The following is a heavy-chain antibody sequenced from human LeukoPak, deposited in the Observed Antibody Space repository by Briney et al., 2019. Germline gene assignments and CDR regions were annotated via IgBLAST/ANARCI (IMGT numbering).Heavy chain of an antibody. J-gene: IGHJ6*02. D-gene: IGHD3-16*01. CDR2: IYYSGST. Sequence: SETLSLTCTVSGGSISSYYWSWIRQPPGKGLEWIGYIYYSGSTNYNPSLKSRVTISVDTSKNQFSLKLSSVTAADTAVYYCARHSFDYGSYYYGMDVWGQGTTVTVSS. CDR1: GGSISSYY. V-gene: IGHV4-59*08. CDR3: ARHSFDYGSYYYGMDV.